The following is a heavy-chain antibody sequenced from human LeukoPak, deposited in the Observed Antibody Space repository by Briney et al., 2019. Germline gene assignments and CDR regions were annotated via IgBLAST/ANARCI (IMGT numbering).Heavy chain of an antibody. D-gene: IGHD3-9*01. CDR3: ARSAGFSHFDY. CDR1: VYTLTGYY. J-gene: IGHJ4*02. Sequence: APVKVSCKASVYTLTGYYVHWVRQAPGQGLEWMGWINPKNGGTNYAQKFQDRVTMTRDTSISAAYMVLSRLRSDDTAVYYCARSAGFSHFDYWGQGTLVTVSS. CDR2: INPKNGGT. V-gene: IGHV1-2*02.